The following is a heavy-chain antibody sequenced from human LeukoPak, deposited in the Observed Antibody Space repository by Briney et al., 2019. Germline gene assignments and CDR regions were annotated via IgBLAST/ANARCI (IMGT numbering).Heavy chain of an antibody. J-gene: IGHJ6*02. CDR1: GFTSSSYS. CDR3: ARDRGYGGGDCYSIIGYYYGMDV. D-gene: IGHD2-21*02. Sequence: GGSLRLSCAASGFTSSSYSMNWVRQAPGKGLEWVSSISSSSSYIYYADSVEGRFTISRDNAKNSLYLQMNSLRAEDTAVYYCARDRGYGGGDCYSIIGYYYGMDVWGQGTTVTVSS. CDR2: ISSSSSYI. V-gene: IGHV3-21*01.